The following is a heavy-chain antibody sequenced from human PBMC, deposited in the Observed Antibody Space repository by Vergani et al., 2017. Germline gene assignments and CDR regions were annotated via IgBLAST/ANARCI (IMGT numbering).Heavy chain of an antibody. CDR2: IYTSGST. J-gene: IGHJ3*01. V-gene: IGHV4-61*02. Sequence: QVQLQESGPGLVRPSETLSLTCSVSGTSVSSGTHYWNWIRQPADKTLEWIGRIYTSGSTDYNPTLRSRITLSLGRSPNQVSLKVSSVTAADTAVYFCARDTAVADDVFDLWGQGTLVSVSA. CDR3: ARDTAVADDVFDL. CDR1: GTSVSSGTHY. D-gene: IGHD6-19*01.